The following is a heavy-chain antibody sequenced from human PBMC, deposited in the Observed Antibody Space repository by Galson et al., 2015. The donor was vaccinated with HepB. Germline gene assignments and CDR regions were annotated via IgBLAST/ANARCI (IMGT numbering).Heavy chain of an antibody. CDR2: ISSSSDTM. V-gene: IGHV3-48*02. CDR3: ARGGLLWTAPGTRLGY. CDR1: GFTFSTYS. Sequence: CLRLSCAASGFTFSTYSMNWVRQAPGKGLEWVSYISSSSDTMYYADSVKGRFTISRDNAKNSLFLQMNSLRDDDAAVYYCARGGLLWTAPGTRLGYWGQGTLVTVSS. D-gene: IGHD6-13*01. J-gene: IGHJ4*02.